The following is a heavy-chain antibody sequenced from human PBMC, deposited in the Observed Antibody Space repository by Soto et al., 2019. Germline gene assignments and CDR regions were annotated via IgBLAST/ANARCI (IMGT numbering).Heavy chain of an antibody. D-gene: IGHD3-3*01. J-gene: IGHJ4*02. CDR3: AKAPMTYDFPYYFDY. V-gene: IGHV3-23*01. CDR1: GFTFSSSA. CDR2: IGGSGGRT. Sequence: EVQLLESGGGLVQPGGSLRLTCAASGFTFSSSAMSWVRQAPGRGLEWLSAIGGSGGRTYYADSVKGRFTISRDSSKDTLYLQMISLRAEDTAVYYCAKAPMTYDFPYYFDYWGQGILVTVSS.